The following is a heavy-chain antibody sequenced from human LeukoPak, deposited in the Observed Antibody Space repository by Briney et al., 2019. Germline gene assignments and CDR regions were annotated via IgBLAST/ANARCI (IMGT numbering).Heavy chain of an antibody. J-gene: IGHJ5*02. CDR3: ARGSWDNWFDP. Sequence: PSETLSLTCAVYGGSFSGYYWSWIRQPPGKGLEWIGEIYHSGSTNYNPSLKSRVTISVDKSKNQFSLKLSSVTAADTAVYYCARGSWDNWFDPWGQGTLVTVSS. V-gene: IGHV4-34*01. CDR2: IYHSGST. CDR1: GGSFSGYY. D-gene: IGHD2-15*01.